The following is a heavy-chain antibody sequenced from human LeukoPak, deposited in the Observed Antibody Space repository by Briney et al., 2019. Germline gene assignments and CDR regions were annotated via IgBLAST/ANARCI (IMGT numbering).Heavy chain of an antibody. CDR1: GFTFSSYA. J-gene: IGHJ6*02. V-gene: IGHV3-23*01. CDR2: IIGSGGTT. Sequence: GGSLRLSRTASGFTFSSYAMNWVRQAPGKGLEWVSIIIGSGGTTYYADSVKGRFTISRDNSKNTLYLQMNSLSAEDTAVYYCAKSEENYYFYGMDVWGQGTTVTVSS. CDR3: AKSEENYYFYGMDV.